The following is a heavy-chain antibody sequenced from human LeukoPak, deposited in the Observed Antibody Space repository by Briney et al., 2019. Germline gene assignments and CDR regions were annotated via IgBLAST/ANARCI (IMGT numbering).Heavy chain of an antibody. Sequence: GGSLRLSCAASGFTFSNYNMNWVRQAPGKGLEWVSSISGSSNYIYYADSVKGRFTISRDNAKNSLYLQMNSLRVEDTAVYYCARHKFYCSSTTCYGYYFDYWGQGALVTVSS. J-gene: IGHJ4*02. D-gene: IGHD2-2*01. CDR1: GFTFSNYN. CDR2: ISGSSNYI. V-gene: IGHV3-21*01. CDR3: ARHKFYCSSTTCYGYYFDY.